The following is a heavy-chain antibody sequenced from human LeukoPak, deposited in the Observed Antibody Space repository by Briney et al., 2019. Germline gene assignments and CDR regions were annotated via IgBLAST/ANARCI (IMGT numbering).Heavy chain of an antibody. CDR2: MNHRGNP. J-gene: IGHJ5*02. CDR1: GVSFTGYY. Sequence: SETLSLTCAVHGVSFTGYYWSWIRQPPGKGLEWIGEMNHRGNPYFNPSFKSRVSISLDTSRKQFSLNLTSVTAADTAFYFCARGSGSYTGAADHWGQGTLVTVSA. V-gene: IGHV4-34*01. CDR3: ARGSGSYTGAADH. D-gene: IGHD6-19*01.